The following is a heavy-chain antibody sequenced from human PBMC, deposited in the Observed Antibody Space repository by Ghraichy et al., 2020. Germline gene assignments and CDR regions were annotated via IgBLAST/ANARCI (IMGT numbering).Heavy chain of an antibody. D-gene: IGHD3-10*01. V-gene: IGHV1-24*01. CDR2: FDPEDGER. Sequence: ASVKVSCKVSGYTLSELSLHWVRQAPGKGLEWMGGFDPEDGERIYGQKFQGRLTMTEDSSTDTAYMELSGLRSEDTAIYYCATFYPNYYYSPTFDYWGQGTLVTVSS. CDR1: GYTLSELS. J-gene: IGHJ4*02. CDR3: ATFYPNYYYSPTFDY.